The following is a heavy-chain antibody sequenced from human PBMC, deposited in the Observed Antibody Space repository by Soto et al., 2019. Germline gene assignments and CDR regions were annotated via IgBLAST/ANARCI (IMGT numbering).Heavy chain of an antibody. CDR2: IIPIFGTA. J-gene: IGHJ6*02. D-gene: IGHD6-6*01. CDR1: GGTFSSYA. Sequence: SVKVSCKASGGTFSSYAISLVRQAPGQGLEWMGGIIPIFGTANYAQKFQGRVTITADESTSTAYMELSSLRSEDTAVYYCARTDPIAARSGSGYYYYGMDVWGQGTTVTVSS. V-gene: IGHV1-69*13. CDR3: ARTDPIAARSGSGYYYYGMDV.